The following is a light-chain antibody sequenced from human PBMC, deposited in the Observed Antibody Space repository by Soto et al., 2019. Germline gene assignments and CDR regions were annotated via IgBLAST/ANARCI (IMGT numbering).Light chain of an antibody. CDR1: SSDVGGSNF. CDR2: DVA. CDR3: VSYTSSTPYV. J-gene: IGLJ1*01. V-gene: IGLV2-14*03. Sequence: QSALTQPASVSDSPGQSITTSCTGTSSDVGGSNFVSWYQQHPGKPPKLIIYDVANRPSGVSNRFSGSKSGSTASLIISRLQTEDEADYYCVSYTSSTPYVFGTGTKVTVL.